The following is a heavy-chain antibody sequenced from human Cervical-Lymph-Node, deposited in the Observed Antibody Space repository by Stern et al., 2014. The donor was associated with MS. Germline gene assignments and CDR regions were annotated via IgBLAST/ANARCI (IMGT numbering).Heavy chain of an antibody. J-gene: IGHJ4*02. D-gene: IGHD6-19*01. CDR2: IIPIFGTA. V-gene: IGHV1-69*01. CDR1: GGTFSSYP. CDR3: ARGEDSSGWYSFDY. Sequence: VQLEESGAEVKTPGSSGKVSCKASGGTFSSYPIRWGRQAPGQGLEWMGGIIPIFGTANYAQKFQGRVTITADESTSTAYMELSSLRSEDTAVYYCARGEDSSGWYSFDYWGQGTLVTVSS.